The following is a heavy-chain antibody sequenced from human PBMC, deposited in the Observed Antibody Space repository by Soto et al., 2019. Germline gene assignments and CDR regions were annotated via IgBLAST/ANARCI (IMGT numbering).Heavy chain of an antibody. CDR1: GFTFSSYA. CDR3: ALWHTSMGTSSDH. Sequence: LRLSCAASGFTFSSYAMTWVRQAPGKGMEWVSTIGGSGRITSYAQSVKGRFAISRDNSKNTLFLHMNSLRAEDTSVYYCALWHTSMGTSSDHWGQGTLVTFSS. J-gene: IGHJ4*01. V-gene: IGHV3-23*01. CDR2: IGGSGRIT. D-gene: IGHD5-18*01.